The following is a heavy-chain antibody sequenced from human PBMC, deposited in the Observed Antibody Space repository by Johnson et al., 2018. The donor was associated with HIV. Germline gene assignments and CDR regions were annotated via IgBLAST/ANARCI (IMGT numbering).Heavy chain of an antibody. CDR3: SRVRRNRTWQRLDAFDI. V-gene: IGHV3-30*04. D-gene: IGHD2/OR15-2a*01. J-gene: IGHJ3*02. Sequence: QVQLLESGGGVVQPGRSLRLSCAASAFSFSNYPMHWVRQAPGKGLEWVAVISYDGSNKYYADSVKGRFTISRDNSKNTLYLQMNSLRAEDTAVYYCSRVRRNRTWQRLDAFDIWGQGTMVIVSS. CDR2: ISYDGSNK. CDR1: AFSFSNYP.